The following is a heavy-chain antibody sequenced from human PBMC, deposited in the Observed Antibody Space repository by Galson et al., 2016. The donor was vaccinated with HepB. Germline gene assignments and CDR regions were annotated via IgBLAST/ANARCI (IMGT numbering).Heavy chain of an antibody. D-gene: IGHD6-6*01. Sequence: SLRLSCAASGITFSSYAMSWVRQAPGKGLEWVSAISGSGGSTYYADSVKGRFTISRDNSKNTLYLQMNSLRAEDTALYYCAKDRWTGQLLPHGFDYWGQGTLVTVSS. J-gene: IGHJ4*02. CDR2: ISGSGGST. CDR3: AKDRWTGQLLPHGFDY. V-gene: IGHV3-23*01. CDR1: GITFSSYA.